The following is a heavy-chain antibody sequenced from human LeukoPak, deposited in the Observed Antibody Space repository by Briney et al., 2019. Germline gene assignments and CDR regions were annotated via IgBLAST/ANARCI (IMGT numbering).Heavy chain of an antibody. CDR2: ISAYNGNT. Sequence: ASVKVSCKASGYTFTSYGISWVRQAPGQGLEWMGWISAYNGNTNYAQKLQGRVTMTTDTSTSTAYMELRSLRSDDTAVYYCARDSGYVNPITSCYYYYGMDVWGQGTTVTVSS. D-gene: IGHD5-12*01. CDR1: GYTFTSYG. V-gene: IGHV1-18*01. CDR3: ARDSGYVNPITSCYYYYGMDV. J-gene: IGHJ6*02.